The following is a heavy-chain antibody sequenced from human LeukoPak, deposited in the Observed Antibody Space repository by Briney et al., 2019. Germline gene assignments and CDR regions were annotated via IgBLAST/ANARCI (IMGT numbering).Heavy chain of an antibody. D-gene: IGHD2-2*01. CDR3: ARVRRYCSSTSCTGYNWFDP. Sequence: ASVKVSXKASGYTFTGYYMHWVRQAPGQGLEWIGWINPNSGGTNYAQKFQGRVTMTRDTSISTAYMELSRLRSDDTAVYYCARVRRYCSSTSCTGYNWFDPWGQGTLVTVSS. V-gene: IGHV1-2*02. CDR2: INPNSGGT. J-gene: IGHJ5*02. CDR1: GYTFTGYY.